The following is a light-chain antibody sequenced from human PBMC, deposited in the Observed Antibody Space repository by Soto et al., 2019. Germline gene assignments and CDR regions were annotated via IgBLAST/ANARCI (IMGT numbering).Light chain of an antibody. V-gene: IGLV2-14*01. J-gene: IGLJ2*01. Sequence: QSALTQPASVSGSPGQSITISCTGTRSDVGGYNYVSWYQQYPGKAPKLIIYDVTNRPSGVSNRFSGSKSGNTASLTISGLQAEDEADYYCCSYTSSTTLVFGGGTKVTVL. CDR2: DVT. CDR1: RSDVGGYNY. CDR3: CSYTSSTTLV.